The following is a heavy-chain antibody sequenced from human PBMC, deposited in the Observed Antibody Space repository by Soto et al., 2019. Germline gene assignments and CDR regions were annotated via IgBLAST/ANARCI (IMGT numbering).Heavy chain of an antibody. D-gene: IGHD5-12*01. CDR2: IKQDGSES. J-gene: IGHJ4*02. Sequence: GGSLRLSCAASGFTFSSYWMSWVRQAPGKGLEWVANIKQDGSESYYVDSVKGRFTISRDNAKNSLYLQMSRLRADDTAVYYCARDWRDGYNHCLDYWGQGALVTVSS. CDR1: GFTFSSYW. V-gene: IGHV3-7*05. CDR3: ARDWRDGYNHCLDY.